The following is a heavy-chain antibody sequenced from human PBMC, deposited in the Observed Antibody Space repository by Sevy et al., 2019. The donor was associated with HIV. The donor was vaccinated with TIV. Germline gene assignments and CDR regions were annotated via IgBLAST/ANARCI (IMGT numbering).Heavy chain of an antibody. D-gene: IGHD6-13*01. Sequence: ASVKVSCKASRYTFTDYYMHWVRQAPGQGLEWMGRINPHSGATNYAQKFQDRVTMTRDTSISTAYMELSRLRSDDTAVYYCARVPAAGGIDYWGQRTLVTVSS. V-gene: IGHV1-2*06. CDR1: RYTFTDYY. CDR2: INPHSGAT. CDR3: ARVPAAGGIDY. J-gene: IGHJ4*02.